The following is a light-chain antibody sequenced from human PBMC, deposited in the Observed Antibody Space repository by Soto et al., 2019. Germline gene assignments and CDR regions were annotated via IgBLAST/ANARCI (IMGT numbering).Light chain of an antibody. CDR1: RSLFYDSHSKNY. V-gene: IGKV4-1*01. CDR3: QQYYSLSPLT. CDR2: CAS. Sequence: DIVMTQSPDSLALSLGERATITCKSNRSLFYDSHSKNYLAWYQHKAGQPPKLLIYCASTRESGVPDRFSGSGSGTDLTLTISSLQPEDVAVYYCQQYYSLSPLTFGGGTKVEIK. J-gene: IGKJ4*01.